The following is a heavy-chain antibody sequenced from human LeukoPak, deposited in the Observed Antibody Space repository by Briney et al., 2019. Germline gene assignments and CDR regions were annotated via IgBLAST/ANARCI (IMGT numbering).Heavy chain of an antibody. CDR1: GYTFTGSY. D-gene: IGHD6-13*01. V-gene: IGHV1-2*02. Sequence: ASVKVSCKASGYTFTGSYLHWVRQAPGPGPEWMAWVSPSSGVTNYAQNFQGRVTITRDTSISTAYMELSRLRSDDTAVYYCARGRGSWSFDYWGQGTLVTVSS. CDR2: VSPSSGVT. J-gene: IGHJ4*02. CDR3: ARGRGSWSFDY.